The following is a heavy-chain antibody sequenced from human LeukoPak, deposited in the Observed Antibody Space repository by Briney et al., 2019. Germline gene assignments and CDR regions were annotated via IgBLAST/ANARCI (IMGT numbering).Heavy chain of an antibody. CDR2: IFPGGSES. J-gene: IGHJ4*02. V-gene: IGHV5-51*01. CDR3: ARFSVQNYGVGPDY. CDR1: GYTFTSYR. D-gene: IGHD4-17*01. Sequence: GESLKISCEGSGYTFTSYRIGWVRQVPGKGLERMGVIFPGGSESRYSPSFQGQVTFSADKSIGTAYLQWNSLEASDTAIYYCARFSVQNYGVGPDYWGQGTQVTVSS.